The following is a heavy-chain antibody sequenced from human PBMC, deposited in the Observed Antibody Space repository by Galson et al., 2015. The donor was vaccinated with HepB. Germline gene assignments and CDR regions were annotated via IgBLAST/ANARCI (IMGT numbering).Heavy chain of an antibody. CDR1: GFTFSSYG. CDR2: ISYDGSNK. CDR3: ANFKLLWFGESDEH. V-gene: IGHV3-30*18. D-gene: IGHD3-10*01. Sequence: LRLSCAASGFTFSSYGMHWVRRAPGKGLEWVAVISYDGSNKYYADSVKGRFTISRDNSKNTLYLQMNSLRAEDTAVYYCANFKLLWFGESDEHWGQGTLVTVSS. J-gene: IGHJ4*02.